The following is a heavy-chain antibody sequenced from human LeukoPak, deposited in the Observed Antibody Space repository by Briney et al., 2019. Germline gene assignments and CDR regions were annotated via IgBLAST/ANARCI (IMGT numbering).Heavy chain of an antibody. Sequence: PSETLSLTCAVYGGSFSGYYWSWIRQPPGKGLEWIGEINHSGTTNYNPSLKSRVTISVDTSKNQFSLKLSSVTAADTAVYYCARAHSSGYYYYFDYWGQGTLVTVSS. J-gene: IGHJ4*02. CDR1: GGSFSGYY. CDR2: INHSGTT. V-gene: IGHV4-34*01. D-gene: IGHD3-22*01. CDR3: ARAHSSGYYYYFDY.